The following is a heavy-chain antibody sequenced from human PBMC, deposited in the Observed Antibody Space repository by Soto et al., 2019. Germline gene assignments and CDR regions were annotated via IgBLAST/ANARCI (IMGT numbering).Heavy chain of an antibody. D-gene: IGHD1-26*01. CDR3: ARDREGATSYEDAFDI. CDR2: IIPIFGTA. Sequence: QVQLVQSGAEVKKPGSSVKVSCKASGGTFSSYAISWVRQAPGQGLEWMEGIIPIFGTANYAQKFQGRVTITADESTSTAYMELSSLRSEDTAVYYCARDREGATSYEDAFDIWGQGTMVTVSS. V-gene: IGHV1-69*01. CDR1: GGTFSSYA. J-gene: IGHJ3*02.